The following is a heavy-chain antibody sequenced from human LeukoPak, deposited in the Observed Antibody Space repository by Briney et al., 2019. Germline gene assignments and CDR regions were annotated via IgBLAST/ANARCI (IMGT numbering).Heavy chain of an antibody. CDR1: GGSISSGGYY. CDR2: IYYSGST. J-gene: IGHJ3*02. D-gene: IGHD6-13*01. Sequence: PSQTLSLTCTVSGGSISSGGYYWSWIRQPPGKGLEWIGYIYYSGSTNYNPSLKSRVTISVDTSKNQFSLKLSSVTAADTAVYYCARQIAAAGTNDAFDIWGQGTMVTVSS. V-gene: IGHV4-61*08. CDR3: ARQIAAAGTNDAFDI.